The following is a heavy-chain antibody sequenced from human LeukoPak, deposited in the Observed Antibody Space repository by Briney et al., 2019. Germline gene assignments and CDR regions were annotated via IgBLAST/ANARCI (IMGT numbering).Heavy chain of an antibody. CDR1: GFTFSSFG. J-gene: IGHJ4*02. Sequence: PSGRSLRLSCAASGFTFSSFGMHWVRQAPGKGLEWVAVISDDGSSEYYLDSVEGRFTISRDNSKNTLYLQMNSLRPEDTAVYYCATSLRPSGVTSFLLDYWGQGTLVTVSS. CDR2: ISDDGSSE. D-gene: IGHD4-23*01. CDR3: ATSLRPSGVTSFLLDY. V-gene: IGHV3-30*03.